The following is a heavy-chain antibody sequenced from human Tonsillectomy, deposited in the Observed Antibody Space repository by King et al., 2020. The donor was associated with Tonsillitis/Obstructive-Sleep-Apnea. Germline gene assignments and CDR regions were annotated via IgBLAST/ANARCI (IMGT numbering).Heavy chain of an antibody. V-gene: IGHV4-59*01. CDR3: ARAPGGSDSWSGHGFNY. CDR1: GGSISSYY. Sequence: VQLQESGPGLVKPSETLSLTCTVSGGSISSYYWSWIRQPPGKGLEWIGYIYYSGSTNYNPSLKSRVTISVDTSKNQFSLKLSSVTAADTAVYYCARAPGGSDSWSGHGFNYWGQGTLVTVSS. CDR2: IYYSGST. D-gene: IGHD3-3*01. J-gene: IGHJ4*02.